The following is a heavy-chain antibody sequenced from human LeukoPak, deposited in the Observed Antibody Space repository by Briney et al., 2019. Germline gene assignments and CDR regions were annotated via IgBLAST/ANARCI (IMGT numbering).Heavy chain of an antibody. D-gene: IGHD2-15*01. CDR3: VRGYSFGPYGMDV. CDR1: GFTFSTYT. J-gene: IGHJ6*02. CDR2: ITTTSRI. V-gene: IGHV3-21*04. Sequence: GGSLILSCAASGFTFSTYTMNWVRQAPGKGLEWVASITTTSRISYADSVKGRFTISRDNSKNTLYLQMSSLRAEDTAVYFCVRGYSFGPYGMDVWGQGTTVTVSS.